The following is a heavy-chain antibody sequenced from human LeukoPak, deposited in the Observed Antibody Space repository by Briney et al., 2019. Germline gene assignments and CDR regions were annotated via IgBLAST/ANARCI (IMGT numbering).Heavy chain of an antibody. V-gene: IGHV4-59*01. CDR2: VFYSGST. D-gene: IGHD3-9*01. CDR3: ARLTGYSSESWFDP. Sequence: SETLSLTCTVSGGSISNYYWSWIRQPPGKGLEWIGYVFYSGSTNYKSSLKSRVTISVDTSKNQFSLKLSSVTAADTAVYYCARLTGYSSESWFDPWGQGTLVTVSS. J-gene: IGHJ5*02. CDR1: GGSISNYY.